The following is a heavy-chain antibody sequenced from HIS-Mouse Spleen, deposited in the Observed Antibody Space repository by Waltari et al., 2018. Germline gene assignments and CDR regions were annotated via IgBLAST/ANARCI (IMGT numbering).Heavy chain of an antibody. D-gene: IGHD6-6*01. CDR1: GGSISSSSYY. CDR3: ARAKLSYSSSYYFDY. J-gene: IGHJ4*02. CDR2: IYYSGST. V-gene: IGHV4-39*07. Sequence: QLQLQESGPGLVKPSETLSLTCTVSGGSISSSSYYWGWTRQPPGKGLEWIGSIYYSGSTYYNPSLKSRVTISVDTSKNQFSLKLSSVTAADTAVYYCARAKLSYSSSYYFDYWGQGTLVTVSS.